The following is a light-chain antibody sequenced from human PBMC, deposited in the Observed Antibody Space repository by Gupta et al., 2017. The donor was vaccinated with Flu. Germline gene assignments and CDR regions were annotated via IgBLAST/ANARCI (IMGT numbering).Light chain of an antibody. CDR3: QAFYRSSDHWV. V-gene: IGLV3-21*03. CDR1: KVGSKS. J-gene: IGLJ3*02. CDR2: DDS. Sequence: GKTDKNKGGGNKVGSKSVNWYHLMPFQSPVLLVYDDSNRHSGIPERFSGTNYVTTATLTISRVEAGDEADYYCQAFYRSSDHWVFGGGTKLTVL.